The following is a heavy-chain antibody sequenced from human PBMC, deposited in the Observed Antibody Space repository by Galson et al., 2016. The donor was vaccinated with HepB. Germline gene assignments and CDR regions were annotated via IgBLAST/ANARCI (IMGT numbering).Heavy chain of an antibody. D-gene: IGHD3-3*01. Sequence: SVKVSCKASGYTFTSYDINWVRQATGQGLEWMGWINSNNGNTAFAEKFQGRVTMTRNTSISTVYMELSSLKSEDTAVYYCARLPSRVSIFGVVPRRIDYWGQGTLVTVSS. V-gene: IGHV1-8*01. CDR1: GYTFTSYD. J-gene: IGHJ4*02. CDR2: INSNNGNT. CDR3: ARLPSRVSIFGVVPRRIDY.